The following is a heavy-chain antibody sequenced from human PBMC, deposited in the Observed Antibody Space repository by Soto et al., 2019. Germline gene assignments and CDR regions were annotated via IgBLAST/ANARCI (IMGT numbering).Heavy chain of an antibody. V-gene: IGHV1-69*05. Sequence: GAPVKGSCKASAGTFNIYSIGWVRHAPGKGLEWMGGIIPMLGSANYAQKFQGRVTMTRDTSTSTVYMELSSLRSEDTAVYYCARALGIAAADTGRGGGYYYYGMDVWGQGTTVTVSS. CDR1: AGTFNIYS. CDR2: IIPMLGSA. D-gene: IGHD6-13*01. CDR3: ARALGIAAADTGRGGGYYYYGMDV. J-gene: IGHJ6*02.